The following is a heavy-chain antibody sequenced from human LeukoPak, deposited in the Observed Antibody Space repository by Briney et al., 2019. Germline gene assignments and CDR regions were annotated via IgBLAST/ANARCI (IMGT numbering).Heavy chain of an antibody. J-gene: IGHJ4*02. D-gene: IGHD6-6*01. CDR2: ISGSGGST. V-gene: IGHV3-23*01. Sequence: GGSLRLSCGASGFTFSSYSMNWVRQAPGKGLEWVSAISGSGGSTYYADSVRGRFTISRDNSKNTLYLQMNSLRAEDTAVYYCAKFSSSSSTHDYWGQGTLVTVSS. CDR3: AKFSSSSSTHDY. CDR1: GFTFSSYS.